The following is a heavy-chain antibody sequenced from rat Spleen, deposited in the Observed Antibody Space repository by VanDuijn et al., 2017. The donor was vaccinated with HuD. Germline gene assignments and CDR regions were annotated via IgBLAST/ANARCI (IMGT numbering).Heavy chain of an antibody. Sequence: EVQLVESGGGLVQPGRSMKLSCAASGLSFSNYDMAWVRQAPTKGLEWVASISYDGTATYYRDSVKGRFTLSRDNAKNTQYLQMDSLRSEDTATYYCARRPRYPYYFDYWGQGTLVTVSS. CDR2: ISYDGTAT. CDR1: GLSFSNYD. J-gene: IGHJ3*01. D-gene: IGHD1-5*01. V-gene: IGHV5S13*01. CDR3: ARRPRYPYYFDY.